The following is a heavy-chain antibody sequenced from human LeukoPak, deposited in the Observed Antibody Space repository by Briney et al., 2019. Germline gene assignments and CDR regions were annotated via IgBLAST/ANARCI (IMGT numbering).Heavy chain of an antibody. D-gene: IGHD3-9*01. CDR1: GFTLSSYA. V-gene: IGHV3-30*04. Sequence: TGRSLRLSCAASGFTLSSYAMHWVGQAPGKGLEWVAVISYDGSNKYYADSVKGRFTISRDNSKNTLYLQMNSLRAEDTAVYYCARDTHYDILTGPFDYWGQGTLVTVSS. J-gene: IGHJ4*02. CDR3: ARDTHYDILTGPFDY. CDR2: ISYDGSNK.